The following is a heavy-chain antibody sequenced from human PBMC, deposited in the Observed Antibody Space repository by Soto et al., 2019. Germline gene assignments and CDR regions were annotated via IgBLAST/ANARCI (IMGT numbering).Heavy chain of an antibody. V-gene: IGHV1-24*01. J-gene: IGHJ4*02. D-gene: IGHD3-22*01. Sequence: ASVKVSSKVSGYTLTELSMHWVRQAPGKGLEWMGGFDPEDGETIYAQKFQGRVTMTEDTSTDTAYMELSSLRSEDTAVYYCATDRYDSSGYYLDYWGQGTLVTVSS. CDR3: ATDRYDSSGYYLDY. CDR2: FDPEDGET. CDR1: GYTLTELS.